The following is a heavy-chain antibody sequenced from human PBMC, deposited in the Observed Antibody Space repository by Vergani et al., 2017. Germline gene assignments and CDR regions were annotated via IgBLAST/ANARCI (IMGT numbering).Heavy chain of an antibody. V-gene: IGHV1-69*02. J-gene: IGHJ4*02. CDR1: GGTFCSYT. Sequence: QVQLVQSGAEVKKPGSSVKVSCKASGGTFCSYTISWVRQAPGQGLEWMGRIIPILGIANYAQKFQGRVTITADKSTSTAYMELSSLRSEDTAVYYCADVDTAMVTDYWGQGTLVTVSS. CDR3: ADVDTAMVTDY. CDR2: IIPILGIA. D-gene: IGHD5-18*01.